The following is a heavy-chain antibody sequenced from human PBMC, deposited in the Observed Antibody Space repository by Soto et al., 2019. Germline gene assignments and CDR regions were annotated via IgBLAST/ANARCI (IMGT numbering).Heavy chain of an antibody. J-gene: IGHJ4*02. CDR2: IYPSDSDT. Sequence: PGESLKISCKASGYDFSTHWIGWVRHMPGKGLQWMAIIYPSDSDTKYSPSFQGHVTISVDKSISTAYLQWSGLQASDSAKYHCARLCTDAGFWDYFDYWGPGTLVTVSS. D-gene: IGHD2-8*01. V-gene: IGHV5-51*01. CDR1: GYDFSTHW. CDR3: ARLCTDAGFWDYFDY.